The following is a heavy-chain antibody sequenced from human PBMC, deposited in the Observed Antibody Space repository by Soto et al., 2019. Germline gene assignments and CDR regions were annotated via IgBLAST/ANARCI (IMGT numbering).Heavy chain of an antibody. CDR1: GGSISSGDYY. CDR3: ARAPDTYYDILTGYLNYYYYGMDV. CDR2: IYYSGST. V-gene: IGHV4-30-4*01. Sequence: KPSETLSLTCTVSGGSISSGDYYWSWIRQPPGKGLEWIGYIYYSGSTYYNPSLKSRVTISVDTSKNQFSLKLSSVTAADTAVYYCARAPDTYYDILTGYLNYYYYGMDVWGQGTTVTVSS. D-gene: IGHD3-9*01. J-gene: IGHJ6*02.